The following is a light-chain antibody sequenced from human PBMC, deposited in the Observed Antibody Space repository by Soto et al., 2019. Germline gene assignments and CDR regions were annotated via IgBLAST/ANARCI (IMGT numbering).Light chain of an antibody. CDR1: KNDIGVYDF. V-gene: IGLV2-8*01. J-gene: IGLJ1*01. CDR3: KSYAGSNTYV. CDR2: EVV. Sequence: QSVLTQPPSAAGSPGQSVTISCTGTKNDIGVYDFVSWYQHHPGTAPRLIIYEVVQRPSGVPDRFSGSKSGNTASLTVSGLQAADEAEYFCKSYAGSNTYVFGSGTKVTVL.